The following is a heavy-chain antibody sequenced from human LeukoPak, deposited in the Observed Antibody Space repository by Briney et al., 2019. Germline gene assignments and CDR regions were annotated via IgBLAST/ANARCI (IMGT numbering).Heavy chain of an antibody. CDR3: ARPVPSRLGWFDP. J-gene: IGHJ5*02. D-gene: IGHD1-1*01. CDR1: GGSFSGHY. CDR2: INHSGST. Sequence: SETLSLTCAVYGGSFSGHYWSWIRQPPGKGLEWIGEINHSGSTNYNPSLKSRVTISVDTSKNQFSLKLTSVTAADTAVYYCARPVPSRLGWFDPWGQGTLVTVSS. V-gene: IGHV4-34*01.